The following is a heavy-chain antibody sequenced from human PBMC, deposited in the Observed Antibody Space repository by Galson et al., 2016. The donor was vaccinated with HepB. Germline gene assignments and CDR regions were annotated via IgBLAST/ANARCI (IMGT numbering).Heavy chain of an antibody. CDR2: IDGEGHTA. Sequence: SLRLSCAVSGPGFKGYGMSWVRQAPGKGLQWVSDIDGEGHTAHHADSVKGRFTMSRDNSQDTVYLEMKSVRVEDTAIYYCAIGATGATWRNWGQGTLGTVSS. CDR3: AIGATGATWRN. J-gene: IGHJ4*02. V-gene: IGHV3-23*01. CDR1: GPGFKGYG. D-gene: IGHD1-1*01.